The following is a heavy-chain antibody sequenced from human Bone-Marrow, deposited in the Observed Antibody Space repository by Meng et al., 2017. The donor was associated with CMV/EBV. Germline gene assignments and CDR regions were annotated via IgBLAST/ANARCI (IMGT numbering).Heavy chain of an antibody. CDR2: ISAYNGNT. J-gene: IGHJ4*02. CDR3: SGANWTDGGGGGY. Sequence: ASVKVSCKASGYSFTSYGISWGRQDPGQGLEWMGWISAYNGNTNYAQKLQGRVTMTTDTTKSTATIDLRNRRADGTAVYYRSGANWTDGGGGGYWGQGTLVTVSS. D-gene: IGHD1-1*01. V-gene: IGHV1-18*01. CDR1: GYSFTSYG.